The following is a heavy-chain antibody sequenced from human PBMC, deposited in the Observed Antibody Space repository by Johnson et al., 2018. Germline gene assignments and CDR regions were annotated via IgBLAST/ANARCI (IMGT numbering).Heavy chain of an antibody. CDR1: GFTFSSYA. CDR3: ASSLEAQAFDI. Sequence: VQLVQSGGGVVQPGRSLRLSCAASGFTFSSYAMSWVRQAPGKGLEWVSAISGSGGSTYYADSVKGRLTISRDNSKNTLFLQMNSLRAEDTAVYSCASSLEAQAFDIWGQGKMVTVAS. D-gene: IGHD1-1*01. J-gene: IGHJ3*02. CDR2: ISGSGGST. V-gene: IGHV3-23*04.